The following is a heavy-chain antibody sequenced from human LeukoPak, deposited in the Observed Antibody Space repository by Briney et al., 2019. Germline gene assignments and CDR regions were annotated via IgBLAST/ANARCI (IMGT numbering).Heavy chain of an antibody. CDR3: ARVPYADFWSGGFDH. Sequence: GRSMRLSCAASGFSSTDYAMHWVRQVPGKGLEWVSGIDWNSKRVDYADAVKGRFTVSTDNAKNSLYLQMNSLRAEDTAVYYCARVPYADFWSGGFDHWGQGTQVTVSS. CDR2: IDWNSKRV. J-gene: IGHJ4*02. D-gene: IGHD3-3*01. CDR1: GFSSTDYA. V-gene: IGHV3-9*02.